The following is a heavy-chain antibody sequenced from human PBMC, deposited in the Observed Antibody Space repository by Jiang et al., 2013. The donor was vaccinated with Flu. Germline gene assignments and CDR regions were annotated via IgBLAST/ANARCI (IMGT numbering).Heavy chain of an antibody. J-gene: IGHJ4*02. CDR2: IYYSGST. V-gene: IGHV4-59*01. CDR1: GGSISSYY. Sequence: GSGLVKPSETLSLTCTVSGGSISSYYWSWIRQPPGKGLEWIGYIYYSGSTNYNPSLKSRVTISVDTSKNQFSLKLSSVTAADTAVYYCATWRYGDYVIDYWGQGTLVTVSS. CDR3: ATWRYGDYVIDY. D-gene: IGHD4-17*01.